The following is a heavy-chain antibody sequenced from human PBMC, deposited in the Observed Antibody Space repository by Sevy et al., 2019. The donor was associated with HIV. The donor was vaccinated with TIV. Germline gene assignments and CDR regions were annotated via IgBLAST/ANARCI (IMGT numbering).Heavy chain of an antibody. D-gene: IGHD3-16*01. J-gene: IGHJ6*03. Sequence: GGSLRLSCAASGFSFDNSGMSWVRRAPGKGLEWVSSISESGGRTYYADSVKGRFTISRDNSKTTLYLQIKDLRAEDTAVYYCAKAPVAYLWGSRAFYYMDVWGKGTTVTVSS. CDR3: AKAPVAYLWGSRAFYYMDV. CDR1: GFSFDNSG. V-gene: IGHV3-23*01. CDR2: ISESGGRT.